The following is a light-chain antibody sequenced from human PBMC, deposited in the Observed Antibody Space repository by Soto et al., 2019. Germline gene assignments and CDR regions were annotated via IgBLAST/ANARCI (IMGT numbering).Light chain of an antibody. CDR2: EVT. J-gene: IGLJ1*01. CDR1: SSDVGVYNY. CDR3: SSFTSTSTYV. V-gene: IGLV2-8*01. Sequence: SALTQPPSASGSPGQSVTISCTGSSSDVGVYNYVSWYKQHPGKAPKLVIYEVTRRPSDVPDRFSGSKSGNTASLTVSGLQTEDEADYYCSSFTSTSTYVFGTGTKLTVL.